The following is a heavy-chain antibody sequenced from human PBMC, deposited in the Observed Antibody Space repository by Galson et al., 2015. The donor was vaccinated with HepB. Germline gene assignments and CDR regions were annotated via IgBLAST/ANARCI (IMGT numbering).Heavy chain of an antibody. Sequence: SVKVSCKASGYTFTSYGISWVRQAPGQGLEWMGWISAYNGNTNYAQKLQGRVTMTTDTSTSTAYMELRSLRSDDTAVYYCARGRLPKNRIAAAQLDYWGQGTLATVSS. J-gene: IGHJ4*02. D-gene: IGHD6-13*01. CDR2: ISAYNGNT. CDR3: ARGRLPKNRIAAAQLDY. CDR1: GYTFTSYG. V-gene: IGHV1-18*01.